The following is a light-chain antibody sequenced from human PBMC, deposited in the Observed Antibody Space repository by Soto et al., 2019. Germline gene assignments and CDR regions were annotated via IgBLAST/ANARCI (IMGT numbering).Light chain of an antibody. CDR3: QQGYSTPWT. J-gene: IGKJ1*01. V-gene: IGKV1-39*01. CDR1: QSISSY. CDR2: AAS. Sequence: DIQMTQSPSSLSASVGDRVTITCRASQSISSYLHWYQQKPGENPNLLIFAASNLLRGVPSRFCASGSGTDLTLTLNSLQPGDFATYYCQQGYSTPWTFGQGTKVDIK.